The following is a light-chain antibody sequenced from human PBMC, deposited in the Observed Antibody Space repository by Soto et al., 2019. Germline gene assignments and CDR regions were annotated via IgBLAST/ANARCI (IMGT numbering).Light chain of an antibody. Sequence: DIQMTQSPSALSASVGDRVTITCRASQTISTYLNWYQQKPGKAPKLLIYAASTLQSGVPSRFRGCESATDFTLTISSLQPEDFATYYCQQSLGIPYTFGQGTRLEIK. J-gene: IGKJ2*01. CDR2: AAS. V-gene: IGKV1-39*01. CDR1: QTISTY. CDR3: QQSLGIPYT.